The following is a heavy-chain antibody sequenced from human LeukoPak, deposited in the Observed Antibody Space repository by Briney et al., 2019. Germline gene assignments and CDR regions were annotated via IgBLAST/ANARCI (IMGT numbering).Heavy chain of an antibody. J-gene: IGHJ5*02. CDR2: IYYSGST. V-gene: IGHV4-39*07. D-gene: IGHD3-10*01. CDR1: GGSISSSNYY. CDR3: VRDTGQYAPGTPGFTRFDP. Sequence: PSETLSLTCTVSGGSISSSNYYWGWIRQPPGKGLEWIGSIYYSGSTYYNPSLKSRVIVSLNTSKNQFSLKLTSVTAADTAVYYCVRDTGQYAPGTPGFTRFDPWGQGTLVTVSS.